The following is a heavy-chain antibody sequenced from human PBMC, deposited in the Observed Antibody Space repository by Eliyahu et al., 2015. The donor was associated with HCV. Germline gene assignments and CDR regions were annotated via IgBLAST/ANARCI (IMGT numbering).Heavy chain of an antibody. CDR3: ASGGGGIAVAGTGGWFDP. V-gene: IGHV4-59*01. D-gene: IGHD6-19*01. J-gene: IGHJ5*02. CDR2: IHYSGST. Sequence: QVQLQESGPGLVKPSETLSLTCTVSGGSITTYYWSWIRQPPGKGLEWXGYIHYSGSTXYNPSLKSRVTISVDTSKNQFSLNLTSVTAADTAVYYCASGGGGIAVAGTGGWFDPWGQGTLVTVSS. CDR1: GGSITTYY.